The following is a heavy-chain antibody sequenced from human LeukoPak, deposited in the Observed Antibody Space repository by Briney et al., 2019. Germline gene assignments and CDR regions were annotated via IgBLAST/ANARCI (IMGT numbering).Heavy chain of an antibody. CDR1: GFTFNSYT. CDR2: VTDSTGAT. Sequence: GGSLRLSCAGSGFTFNSYTMSWVRQAPGKGLEWVSSVTDSTGATYYADSVKGRFTISRDNSKSTLYLEMNNLRAEDTAVYYCTRKYCSGGSCLDDIFDIWGQGTTVTVSS. J-gene: IGHJ3*02. CDR3: TRKYCSGGSCLDDIFDI. V-gene: IGHV3-23*01. D-gene: IGHD2-15*01.